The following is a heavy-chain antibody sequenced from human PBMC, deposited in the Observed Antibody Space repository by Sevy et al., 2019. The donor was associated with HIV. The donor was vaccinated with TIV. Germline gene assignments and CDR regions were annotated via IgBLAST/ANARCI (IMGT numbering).Heavy chain of an antibody. CDR3: ARAQSCDGIRSCYVYPFDL. CDR2: MSYDGKNK. Sequence: GGSLRLSCEASEFSFTNYVMYWVRQAPGKGFEWVAMMSYDGKNKYFAKSVEGRFSISRESSSNTIYLHMSGLRSEDTAMYFCARAQSCDGIRSCYVYPFDLWGQRTLVTVSS. D-gene: IGHD2-2*01. CDR1: EFSFTNYV. V-gene: IGHV3-30*07. J-gene: IGHJ4*02.